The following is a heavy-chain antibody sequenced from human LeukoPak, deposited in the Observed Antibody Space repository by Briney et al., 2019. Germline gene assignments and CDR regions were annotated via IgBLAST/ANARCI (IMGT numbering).Heavy chain of an antibody. D-gene: IGHD6-13*01. J-gene: IGHJ6*04. CDR2: INHSGST. Sequence: SETLSLTCAVYGGSFSGYYWSWIRQPPGKGLEWIGEINHSGSTNYNPSLKSRVTISVDTSKNQFSLKLSSVTAADTAVYYCARDRHIAAAGPLMDVWGKGTTVTVSS. V-gene: IGHV4-34*01. CDR3: ARDRHIAAAGPLMDV. CDR1: GGSFSGYY.